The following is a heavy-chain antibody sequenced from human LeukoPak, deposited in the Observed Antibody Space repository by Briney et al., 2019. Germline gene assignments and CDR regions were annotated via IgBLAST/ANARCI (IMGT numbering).Heavy chain of an antibody. CDR1: GGSISSYY. CDR2: IHYTGST. D-gene: IGHD2-15*01. V-gene: IGHV4-59*01. J-gene: IGHJ6*03. CDR3: ARGRKIVVVVGTTRTHRDYYMNV. Sequence: KPSETLSLTCTVSGGSISSYYWSWIRQSPGKGLECIGYIHYTGSTNYNPSLKSRVTISVETSKNQFSLKLKSVTAADTAVYYCARGRKIVVVVGTTRTHRDYYMNVWGKGTTVTVSS.